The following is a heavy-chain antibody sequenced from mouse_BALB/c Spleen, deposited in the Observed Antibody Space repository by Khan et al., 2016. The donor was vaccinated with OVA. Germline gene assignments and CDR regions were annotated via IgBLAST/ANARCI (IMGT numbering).Heavy chain of an antibody. CDR1: GYTFTNYG. V-gene: IGHV9-3-1*01. Sequence: QIQLVQSGPELKKPGETVKISCKASGYTFTNYGMNWVKQAPGKGLKWMGWINTYTGEPTYADDFKGRFAFSLDTSANTAYLQINNLKNEDTATVFCARSASYGFFDVWGAGTTVTVSA. CDR3: ARSASYGFFDV. D-gene: IGHD6-1*01. CDR2: INTYTGEP. J-gene: IGHJ1*01.